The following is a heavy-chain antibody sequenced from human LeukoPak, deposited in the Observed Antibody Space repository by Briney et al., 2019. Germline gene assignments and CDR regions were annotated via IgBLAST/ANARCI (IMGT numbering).Heavy chain of an antibody. Sequence: ASVKVSCKVSGYTLTELSMHWVRQAPGKGLEWMGGFDPEDGGTIYAQKFQGRVTMTEDTSTDTAYMELSSLRSEDTAVYYCATDRGNYGDRRGWRGSLYYFDYWGQGTLVTVSS. CDR3: ATDRGNYGDRRGWRGSLYYFDY. J-gene: IGHJ4*02. V-gene: IGHV1-24*01. D-gene: IGHD4-17*01. CDR1: GYTLTELS. CDR2: FDPEDGGT.